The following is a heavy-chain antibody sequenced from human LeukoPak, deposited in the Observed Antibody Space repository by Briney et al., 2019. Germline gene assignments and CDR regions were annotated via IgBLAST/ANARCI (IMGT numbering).Heavy chain of an antibody. Sequence: GGSLRLSCAASGLTVSSTYMSWVRQTPGKGLEWASVIYSGGSTYYADSVKGRFTISRDNSKNTLYLQMNSLRAEDMAVYYCARDLLEWYFDYWGQGTLVTVSS. CDR2: IYSGGST. J-gene: IGHJ4*02. CDR1: GLTVSSTY. CDR3: ARDLLEWYFDY. D-gene: IGHD3-3*01. V-gene: IGHV3-66*01.